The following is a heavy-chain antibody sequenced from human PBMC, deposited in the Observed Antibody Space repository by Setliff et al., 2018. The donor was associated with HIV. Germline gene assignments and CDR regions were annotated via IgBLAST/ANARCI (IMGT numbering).Heavy chain of an antibody. D-gene: IGHD6-19*01. J-gene: IGHJ4*02. V-gene: IGHV1-18*01. CDR2: VSTSNDNT. CDR3: ARVRQGPGDWYGLLDS. CDR1: GYTFTTFG. Sequence: ASVKVSCKTSGYTFTTFGIVWVRQAPGQGLEWMGWVSTSNDNTYYIPKLRDRVTMTTDTSTTSSSMELRSLRSDDTAVYYCARVRQGPGDWYGLLDSWGQGSLVTVS.